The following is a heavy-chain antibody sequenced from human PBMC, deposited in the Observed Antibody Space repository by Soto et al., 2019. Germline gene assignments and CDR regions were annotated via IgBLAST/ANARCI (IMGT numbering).Heavy chain of an antibody. D-gene: IGHD3-9*01. CDR2: INPADSDT. CDR3: VRPDSTGYYSH. CDR1: GYSFTNYW. Sequence: RGESLKISCKGSGYSFTNYWIGWVRQMPGKGLEWMGIINPADSDTRYSPSFQGQVTVSVDKSISTAYLQRGSLKASDTAMYYCVRPDSTGYYSHCGQGTPVTVSS. J-gene: IGHJ4*02. V-gene: IGHV5-51*01.